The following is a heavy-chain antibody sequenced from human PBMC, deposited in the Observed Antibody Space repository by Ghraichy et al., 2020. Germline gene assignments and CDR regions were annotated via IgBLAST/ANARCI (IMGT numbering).Heavy chain of an antibody. Sequence: SETLSLTCTVSGGFISTSSSYWVWIRQPPGKGLEWIGRIHNSGSTFYNPSLRSRVTISVDSSQNQFSLKLRSVTAADTAVYYCARPGGRIAARQYFDYWGQGTLGTVSS. J-gene: IGHJ4*02. V-gene: IGHV4-39*01. D-gene: IGHD6-6*01. CDR1: GGFISTSSSY. CDR2: IHNSGST. CDR3: ARPGGRIAARQYFDY.